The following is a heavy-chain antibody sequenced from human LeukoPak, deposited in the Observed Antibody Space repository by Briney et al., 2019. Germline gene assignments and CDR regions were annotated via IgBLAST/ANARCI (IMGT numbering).Heavy chain of an antibody. D-gene: IGHD2-15*01. CDR3: AKARVQYLVVVAANFDY. CDR2: IIPILGIA. CDR1: GGTFSSYA. J-gene: IGHJ4*02. V-gene: IGHV1-69*04. Sequence: SVKVSCKASGGTFSSYAIRWVRQAPGQGLEWMGRIIPILGIANYAQKFQGRVTITADKSTSTAYMELSSLRAEDTAVYYCAKARVQYLVVVAANFDYWGQGTLVTVSS.